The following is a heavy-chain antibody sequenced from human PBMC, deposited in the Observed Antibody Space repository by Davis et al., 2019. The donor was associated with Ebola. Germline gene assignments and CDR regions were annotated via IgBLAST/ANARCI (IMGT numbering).Heavy chain of an antibody. D-gene: IGHD1-26*01. CDR1: GYSFTSYW. Sequence: GESLKISCQGSGYSFTSYWIGWVRQMPGKGLEWMGIIYPGDSDTRYSPSFQGQVTISADKSISTAYLQWSSLKASDTAIYYCARPADSGSYYGYFDYWGQGTLVTVSS. J-gene: IGHJ4*02. V-gene: IGHV5-51*01. CDR3: ARPADSGSYYGYFDY. CDR2: IYPGDSDT.